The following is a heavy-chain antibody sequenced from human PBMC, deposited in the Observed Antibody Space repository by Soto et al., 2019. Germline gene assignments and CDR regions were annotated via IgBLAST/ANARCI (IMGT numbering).Heavy chain of an antibody. J-gene: IGHJ4*02. CDR1: EFTLSNAW. CDR2: IKSKTDGGTT. V-gene: IGHV3-15*01. Sequence: PGGSLRLSCAASEFTLSNAWMTWVRQAPGKGPEWVGHIKSKTDGGTTEYAALVKGRFIISRDDSKNTLSLEMNSLKTEDTAVYYGPTKNGYVPPTEYWAQGTLVTVSS. D-gene: IGHD2-2*03. CDR3: PTKNGYVPPTEY.